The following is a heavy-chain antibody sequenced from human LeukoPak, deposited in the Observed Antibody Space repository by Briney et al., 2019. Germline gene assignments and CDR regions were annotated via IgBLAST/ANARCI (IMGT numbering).Heavy chain of an antibody. V-gene: IGHV1-18*01. D-gene: IGHD3-3*01. Sequence: GASVKVSCKASGYTFTSYGISWVRQAPGQGLEWMGWISAYNGNTNYAQKLQGRVTTTTDTSTSTAYMELRSLRSDDTAVYYCARDFSRGDFWSGYDYWGQGALVTVSS. J-gene: IGHJ4*02. CDR2: ISAYNGNT. CDR1: GYTFTSYG. CDR3: ARDFSRGDFWSGYDY.